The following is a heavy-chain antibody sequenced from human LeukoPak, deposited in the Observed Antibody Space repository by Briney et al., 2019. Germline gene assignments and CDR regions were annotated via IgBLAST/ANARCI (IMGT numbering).Heavy chain of an antibody. CDR1: GYTFTSYA. D-gene: IGHD5-18*01. V-gene: IGHV1-3*01. Sequence: ASVKVSCKASGYTFTSYAMHWVRQAPGQRLEWMGWINAGNGNTKYLQKFQGRVTITRDTSASTAYMELSSLRSEDTAVYYCARDIRGYSYGPLDAFDIWGQGTMVTVSS. CDR2: INAGNGNT. CDR3: ARDIRGYSYGPLDAFDI. J-gene: IGHJ3*02.